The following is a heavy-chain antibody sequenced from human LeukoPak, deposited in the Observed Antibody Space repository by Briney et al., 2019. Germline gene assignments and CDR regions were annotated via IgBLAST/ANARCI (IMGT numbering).Heavy chain of an antibody. CDR3: ARDFRRFTVTTFNSY. J-gene: IGHJ4*02. Sequence: PGRSLRLSCAASGFTFSSYAMHWVRQAPGKGLEWVAVISYDGSNKYYADSVKGRFTISRDNSKNTLYLQMNSLRAEDTAVYYCARDFRRFTVTTFNSYWGQGTLVTVSS. CDR1: GFTFSSYA. CDR2: ISYDGSNK. V-gene: IGHV3-30*04. D-gene: IGHD4-17*01.